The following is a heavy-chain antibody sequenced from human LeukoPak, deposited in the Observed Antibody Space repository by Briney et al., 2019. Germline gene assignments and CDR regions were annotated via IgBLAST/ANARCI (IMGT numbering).Heavy chain of an antibody. V-gene: IGHV4-34*01. CDR2: INHSGST. Sequence: SETLSLTCAVYGGSFSGYYWSWIRQPPGKGLEWIGEINHSGSTNYNPSLKSRVTISVDTSKNQFSLKLSSVTAADTAVYYCARDTYYYGSGCYPLDYWGQGTLVTVSS. CDR3: ARDTYYYGSGCYPLDY. J-gene: IGHJ4*02. D-gene: IGHD3-10*01. CDR1: GGSFSGYY.